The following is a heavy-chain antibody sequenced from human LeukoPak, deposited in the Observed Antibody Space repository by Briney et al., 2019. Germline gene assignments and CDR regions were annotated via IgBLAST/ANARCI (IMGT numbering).Heavy chain of an antibody. V-gene: IGHV4-59*01. CDR2: IYYSGST. CDR3: ARARVSPTIPRAFDI. CDR1: GGSISSYY. Sequence: PSETLSLTCTVSGGSISSYYWSWIRQPPGKGLEWIGYIYYSGSTNYNPSLKSRVTISVDTSKNQFSLKLSSVTAADTAVYYCARARVSPTIPRAFDIWGQGTMVTVSS. J-gene: IGHJ3*02. D-gene: IGHD5-24*01.